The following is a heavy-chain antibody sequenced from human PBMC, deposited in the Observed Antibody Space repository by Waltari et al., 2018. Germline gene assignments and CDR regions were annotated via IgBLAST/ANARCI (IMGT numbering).Heavy chain of an antibody. CDR1: GFTFSSYS. J-gene: IGHJ3*02. CDR3: ARVSQLALGAFDI. CDR2: ISSSSSTR. V-gene: IGHV3-48*01. D-gene: IGHD6-6*01. Sequence: EVQLVESGGGLVQPGGSLRLSCAASGFTFSSYSMNWVRQAPGKGLEWVSYISSSSSTRYYADSGKGRFTISRDNAKNSLYLQMNSLRAEDTAVYYCARVSQLALGAFDIWGQGTMVTVSS.